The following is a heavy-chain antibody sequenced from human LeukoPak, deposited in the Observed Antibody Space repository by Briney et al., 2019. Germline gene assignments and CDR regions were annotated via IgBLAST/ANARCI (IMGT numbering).Heavy chain of an antibody. J-gene: IGHJ4*02. V-gene: IGHV4-59*01. CDR3: ARALGYCSGGSCPNWGYYLDY. CDR1: GGSISSYY. CDR2: IYYSVST. D-gene: IGHD2-15*01. Sequence: SQTLSLTCTVSGGSISSYYGSWIRQPPGKGLEWIGYIYYSVSTNYNPSLKSRVTISVDTSKNQFSLKLSSVSAADTAVYYCARALGYCSGGSCPNWGYYLDYWGQGTLVTVFS.